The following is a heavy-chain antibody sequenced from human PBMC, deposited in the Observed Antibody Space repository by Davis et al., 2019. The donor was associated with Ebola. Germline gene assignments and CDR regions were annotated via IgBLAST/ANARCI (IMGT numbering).Heavy chain of an antibody. CDR2: ISGSGGST. V-gene: IGHV3-23*01. Sequence: GESLKISCAASGFTFSSYAMSWVRQAPGKGLEWVSAISGSGGSTYYADSVKGRYTISRDNSKNTLYLQMNSLRAEDTAVYYCARDHIVVVPAAMDYYYYYGMDVWGQGTTVTVSS. D-gene: IGHD2-2*01. J-gene: IGHJ6*02. CDR3: ARDHIVVVPAAMDYYYYYGMDV. CDR1: GFTFSSYA.